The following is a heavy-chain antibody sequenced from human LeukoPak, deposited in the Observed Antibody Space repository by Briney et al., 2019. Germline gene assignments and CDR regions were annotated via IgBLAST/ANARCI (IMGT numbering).Heavy chain of an antibody. CDR1: GGSFSGYY. Sequence: SETLSLTCAVYGGSFSGYYWSWIRQPPGKGLEWIGELNHSGSTNYNPSLESRVTISVDTSKNQFSLKLSSVTAADTAVYYCARGRREYSGSYRSNWFDPWGQGTLVTVSS. V-gene: IGHV4-34*01. J-gene: IGHJ5*02. D-gene: IGHD1-26*01. CDR3: ARGRREYSGSYRSNWFDP. CDR2: LNHSGST.